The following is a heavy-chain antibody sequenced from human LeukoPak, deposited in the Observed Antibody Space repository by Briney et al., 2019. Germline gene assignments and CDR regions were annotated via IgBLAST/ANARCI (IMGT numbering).Heavy chain of an antibody. Sequence: SETLSLTSAVYGGSFSGYYWSWIRQPPGKGLEWIGEINHSGSTNYNPSLKSRVTISVDTSKNQFSLKLSSVTAADTAVYYCARVAAAGTVVDYWGQGTLVTVSS. V-gene: IGHV4-34*01. CDR2: INHSGST. CDR3: ARVAAAGTVVDY. CDR1: GGSFSGYY. J-gene: IGHJ4*02. D-gene: IGHD6-13*01.